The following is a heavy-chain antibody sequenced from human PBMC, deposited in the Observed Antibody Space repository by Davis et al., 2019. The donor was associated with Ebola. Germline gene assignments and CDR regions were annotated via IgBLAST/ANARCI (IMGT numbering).Heavy chain of an antibody. CDR3: ARSLLWTQRAAGWYFDY. Sequence: SGPTLVKPTQTLTLTCTFSGFSLSTSGMCVSWIRQPPGKALEWLALIDWDDDKYYSTSLKTRLTISKDTSKNQVVLTMTNMDPVDTATYYCARSLLWTQRAAGWYFDYWGQGTLVTVSS. V-gene: IGHV2-70*01. CDR1: GFSLSTSGMC. J-gene: IGHJ4*02. CDR2: IDWDDDK. D-gene: IGHD2-21*01.